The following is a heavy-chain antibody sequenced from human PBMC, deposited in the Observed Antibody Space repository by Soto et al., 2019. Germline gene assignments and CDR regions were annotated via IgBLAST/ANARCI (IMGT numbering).Heavy chain of an antibody. CDR1: GFTFSSDW. D-gene: IGHD3-22*01. Sequence: EVQLVESGGGIVQPGGSLRLSCAASGFTFSSDWMHWVRHAPGKGLVWVSRINSDGSRTSYTDSAKGRFTISRDNAKNTVSLQMNSLRAEDTAVYYCARGDGDYYDGNGYLGRHWGQGTLVTVSS. J-gene: IGHJ4*02. CDR2: INSDGSRT. CDR3: ARGDGDYYDGNGYLGRH. V-gene: IGHV3-74*01.